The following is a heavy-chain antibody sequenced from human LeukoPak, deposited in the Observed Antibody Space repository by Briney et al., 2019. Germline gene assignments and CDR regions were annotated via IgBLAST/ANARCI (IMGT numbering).Heavy chain of an antibody. Sequence: GRSLRLSCAASALIVSNNYMSWVRPAPGKGLEWVSVIYSGGNTYYANSVKGRFTISRDNSKNTLYLQMSILRAEDTAVYYCARGNGSGSQGDYWGKGTLVPVSS. J-gene: IGHJ4*02. CDR1: ALIVSNNY. V-gene: IGHV3-53*01. D-gene: IGHD3-10*01. CDR2: IYSGGNT. CDR3: ARGNGSGSQGDY.